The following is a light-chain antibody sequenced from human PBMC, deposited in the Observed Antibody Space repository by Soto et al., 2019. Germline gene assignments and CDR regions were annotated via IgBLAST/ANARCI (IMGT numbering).Light chain of an antibody. V-gene: IGKV1-39*01. Sequence: DIQMTQSQLSLSASVGESVTITCRASQNISHFLNWYQQKPGKPPRLLIFGTSNLQSGVPSRFRGSRSETDFSLTISGLKPEDFSTYICQQSYRSPLNFGPGTRVA. CDR2: GTS. J-gene: IGKJ3*01. CDR3: QQSYRSPLN. CDR1: QNISHF.